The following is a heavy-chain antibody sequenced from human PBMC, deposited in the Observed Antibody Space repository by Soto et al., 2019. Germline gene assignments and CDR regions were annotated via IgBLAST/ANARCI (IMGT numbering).Heavy chain of an antibody. V-gene: IGHV1-18*01. CDR1: GYTFTSYG. J-gene: IGHJ6*03. D-gene: IGHD2-21*02. CDR3: AGSTVDLALTDYYMDV. Sequence: GASVKVSCKASGYTFTSYGISWVRQAPGQGLEWMGWISAYNGNTNYAQKLQGRVTMTTDTSTSTAYMELRSLRSDDTAVYYCAGSTVDLALTDYYMDVWGKGTTVTVSS. CDR2: ISAYNGNT.